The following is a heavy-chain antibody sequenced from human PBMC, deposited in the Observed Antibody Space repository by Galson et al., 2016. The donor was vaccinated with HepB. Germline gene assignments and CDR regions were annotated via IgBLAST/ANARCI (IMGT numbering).Heavy chain of an antibody. V-gene: IGHV3-23*01. CDR3: ARDLNDRSGYYFGAFGF. CDR1: GFTFNNYA. Sequence: SLRLSCAASGFTFNNYAMNWVRQTPGKGLEWVSVIGYSGETTYYADSAKGRFIISRDNSKSTLYLQMNSLRGDDTAVYYCARDLNDRSGYYFGAFGFWGQGTLVTVSS. CDR2: IGYSGETT. J-gene: IGHJ3*01. D-gene: IGHD3-22*01.